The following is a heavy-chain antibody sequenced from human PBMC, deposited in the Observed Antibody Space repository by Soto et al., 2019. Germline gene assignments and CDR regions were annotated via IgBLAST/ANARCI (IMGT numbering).Heavy chain of an antibody. CDR2: IWYDGSNK. Sequence: GGSLRLSCAASGFTFSSYGMHWVRQAPGKGLEWVAVIWYDGSNKYYADSVKGRFTISRDNSKNTLYLQMNSLRAEDTAVYYCARAPGYNYNWYFDLWGRGTLVTVSS. CDR3: ARAPGYNYNWYFDL. CDR1: GFTFSSYG. J-gene: IGHJ2*01. V-gene: IGHV3-33*01. D-gene: IGHD5-12*01.